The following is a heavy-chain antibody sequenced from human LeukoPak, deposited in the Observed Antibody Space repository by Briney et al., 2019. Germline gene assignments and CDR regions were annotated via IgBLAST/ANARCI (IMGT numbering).Heavy chain of an antibody. CDR2: IKLDGTQK. D-gene: IGHD1-26*01. CDR1: GFTFRNYW. CDR3: ARDRVKYRPSYFDP. J-gene: IGHJ5*02. V-gene: IGHV3-7*03. Sequence: GGSLRLSCAASGFTFRNYWMSWIRQAPGRGLEWVANIKLDGTQKNYIQSVRGRFTISRDNARNFLYLQMNSLRAEDTAMYYCARDRVKYRPSYFDPWGQGTLVIVSS.